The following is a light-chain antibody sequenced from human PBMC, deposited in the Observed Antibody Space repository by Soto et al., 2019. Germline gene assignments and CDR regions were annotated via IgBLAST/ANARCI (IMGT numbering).Light chain of an antibody. V-gene: IGKV1-12*01. CDR1: QGISTW. J-gene: IGKJ1*01. Sequence: DIQMTQPPSSVSASVGARVTITCRASQGISTWLAWYQQKQGKAPKLLISAASNLQSGVPSRFSGSGSGTDFTLTISTLQPEDFATYYCQQTNSFPRTFGQGTKVEIK. CDR2: AAS. CDR3: QQTNSFPRT.